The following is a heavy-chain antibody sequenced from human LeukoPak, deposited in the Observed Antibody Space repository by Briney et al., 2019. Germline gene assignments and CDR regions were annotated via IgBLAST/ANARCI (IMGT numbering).Heavy chain of an antibody. Sequence: GGSLRLSCAASGFTFGDYAMHWVRQAPGKGLEWVSGINWNSGSIGYADSVKGRFTISRDNAKNSLYLQMNSLRAEDTALYYCAKAYSSSWYTAIDYWGQGSLVTVSS. CDR2: INWNSGSI. J-gene: IGHJ4*02. CDR3: AKAYSSSWYTAIDY. CDR1: GFTFGDYA. V-gene: IGHV3-9*01. D-gene: IGHD6-13*01.